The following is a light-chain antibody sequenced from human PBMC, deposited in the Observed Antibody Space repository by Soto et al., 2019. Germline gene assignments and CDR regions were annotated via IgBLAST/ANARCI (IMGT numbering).Light chain of an antibody. V-gene: IGKV3-20*01. CDR2: GAS. CDR3: QQYGSSWT. J-gene: IGKJ1*01. CDR1: QSVSSSY. Sequence: ENVLTPSPGTLSLSPGEKATLPCRASQSVSSSYLAWYQQKPGQAPRLLIYGASSRATGIPDRFSGSGSGTDFTLTISRLEPEDFAVYYCQQYGSSWTFGQGTKVDIK.